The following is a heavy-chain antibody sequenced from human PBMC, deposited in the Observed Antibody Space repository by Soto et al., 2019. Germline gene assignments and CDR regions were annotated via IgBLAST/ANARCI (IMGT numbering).Heavy chain of an antibody. D-gene: IGHD3-16*02. CDR1: GFTFSTYV. CDR2: ISDSGDTT. CDR3: ARVPAPYRYYFDY. V-gene: IGHV3-23*01. Sequence: EVQLLESGGGLAQPGGSLRLSCGASGFTFSTYVMAWVRQAPGKGLEWVSMISDSGDTTYYADSVKGRFTISRDNSKNTVYLQMTSLTADDTGIYFCARVPAPYRYYFDYWGQGTLVTVSS. J-gene: IGHJ4*02.